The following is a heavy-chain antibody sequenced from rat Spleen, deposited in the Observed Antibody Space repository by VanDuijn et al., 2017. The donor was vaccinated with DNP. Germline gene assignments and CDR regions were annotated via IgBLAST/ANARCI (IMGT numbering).Heavy chain of an antibody. CDR3: ARGVATNLFDY. D-gene: IGHD1-2*01. J-gene: IGHJ2*01. CDR1: GFTFNNNW. CDR2: ITSSGVST. Sequence: EVQLVESGGALVQPGRSLKLSCVASGFTFNNNWMTWIRQVPGKGLEWVASITSSGVSTYYPDSVKGRFTISRDNAKNTLYLQMNSLRSEDTATYFCARGVATNLFDYWGQGVMVTVSS. V-gene: IGHV5-31*01.